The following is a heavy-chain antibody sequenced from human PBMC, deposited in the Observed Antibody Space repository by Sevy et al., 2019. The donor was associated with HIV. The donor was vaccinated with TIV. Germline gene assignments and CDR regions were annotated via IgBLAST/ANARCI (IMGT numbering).Heavy chain of an antibody. V-gene: IGHV1-69*13. CDR1: GGTFSSYA. CDR2: IIPIFGTA. Sequence: ASVKVSCKASGGTFSSYAISWVRQAPGQGLEWMGGIIPIFGTANYAQKFQGRVTITADESTRTAYMELSSLRSEDTAVYYCARSIVVETGILLYYGMDVWGQGTTVTVSS. D-gene: IGHD3-22*01. J-gene: IGHJ6*02. CDR3: ARSIVVETGILLYYGMDV.